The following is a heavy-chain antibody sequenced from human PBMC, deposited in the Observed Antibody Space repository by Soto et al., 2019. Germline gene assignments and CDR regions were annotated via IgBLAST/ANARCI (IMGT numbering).Heavy chain of an antibody. CDR3: ASPVPSLLRYFDWLSFGY. V-gene: IGHV3-11*01. CDR1: GFTFSDYY. Sequence: GGSLRLSCAASGFTFSDYYMSWVRQAPGKGLEWVSYISSSGSTIYYADSVKGRFTISRDNAKNSLYLQMNSLRAEDTAVYYCASPVPSLLRYFDWLSFGYWGQGTLVTVSS. CDR2: ISSSGSTI. J-gene: IGHJ4*02. D-gene: IGHD3-9*01.